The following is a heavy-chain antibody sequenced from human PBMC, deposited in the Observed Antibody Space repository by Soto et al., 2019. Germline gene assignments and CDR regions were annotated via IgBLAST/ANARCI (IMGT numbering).Heavy chain of an antibody. J-gene: IGHJ6*02. CDR3: ARSEGPSGWHYYYYGMDV. D-gene: IGHD6-19*01. Sequence: EVQLVESGGGLVQPGGSLRLSCAASGFTVSSNYMSWVRQAPGKGLEWVSVIYSGGSTYYADSVKGRFTISRHNSKNTLYLQMNSPRAEDTAVYYCARSEGPSGWHYYYYGMDVWGQGTTVTVSS. CDR2: IYSGGST. CDR1: GFTVSSNY. V-gene: IGHV3-53*04.